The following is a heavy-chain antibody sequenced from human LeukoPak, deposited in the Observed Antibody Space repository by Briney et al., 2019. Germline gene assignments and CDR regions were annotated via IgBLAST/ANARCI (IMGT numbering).Heavy chain of an antibody. V-gene: IGHV3-7*05. CDR3: AREGREGYNYPALDF. CDR1: GFSFGSYC. CDR2: MKYDGSEK. D-gene: IGHD5-24*01. J-gene: IGHJ4*02. Sequence: PGGSLRLSCVSSGFSFGSYCMAWVRQAPGKGLEWVANMKYDGSEKYYVDSVKGRFTISRDDPKNSLYLHMSSLRVEDTAVYYCAREGREGYNYPALDFWGGGIQVSV.